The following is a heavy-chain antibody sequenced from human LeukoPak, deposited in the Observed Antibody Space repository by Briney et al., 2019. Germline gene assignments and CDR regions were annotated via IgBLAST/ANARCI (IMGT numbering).Heavy chain of an antibody. CDR1: GGSFSGYY. D-gene: IGHD6-19*01. J-gene: IGHJ4*02. CDR2: INHSGST. Sequence: SETLSLTCAVYGGSFSGYYWSWIRQPPGKGLEWIGEINHSGSTNYNPSLKSRVTISVDTSKNQFSLKLSSVTAADTAVYYCARLSPAVAGFDYWGQGTLVTVSS. V-gene: IGHV4-34*01. CDR3: ARLSPAVAGFDY.